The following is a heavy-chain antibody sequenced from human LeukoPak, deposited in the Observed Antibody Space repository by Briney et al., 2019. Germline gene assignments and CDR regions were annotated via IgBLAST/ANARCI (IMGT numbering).Heavy chain of an antibody. Sequence: GGSLRLSCAASGFTFRDYLLNWVRQAPGKGVEWVSFISSTGGTIYYADSVKGRFTVSRDNGKNSLSLQMNSLRAEDTALYYCARGYSRAAFDIWGQGTVVAVSS. CDR1: GFTFRDYL. CDR2: ISSTGGTI. CDR3: ARGYSRAAFDI. D-gene: IGHD2-15*01. V-gene: IGHV3-48*01. J-gene: IGHJ3*02.